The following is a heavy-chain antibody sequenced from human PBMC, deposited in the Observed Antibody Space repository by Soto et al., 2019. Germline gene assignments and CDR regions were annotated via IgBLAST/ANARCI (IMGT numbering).Heavy chain of an antibody. D-gene: IGHD6-13*01. Sequence: QVTVKESGPVRVKPTETLTLTCTVSGFSLINAGLGVSWIRQPPGKALEWLAHIFSNDEKSYSTSLKSRLTISKDTSKSQVVLTMTIMDPVDTATYYCASTYSTSWYWFDPWGQGTMVTVSS. J-gene: IGHJ5*02. CDR1: GFSLINAGLG. V-gene: IGHV2-26*04. CDR3: ASTYSTSWYWFDP. CDR2: IFSNDEK.